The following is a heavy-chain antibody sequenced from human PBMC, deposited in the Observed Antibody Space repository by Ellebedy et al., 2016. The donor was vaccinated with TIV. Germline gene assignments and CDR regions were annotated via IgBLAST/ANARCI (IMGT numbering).Heavy chain of an antibody. CDR3: ARQGERTFDF. J-gene: IGHJ4*02. D-gene: IGHD1-1*01. Sequence: GESLKISCKTSGYSFASYWIGWVRQLPGKGLEWMGLIFPGDAVTTYSPSFQGQVTISADKSINTAYLQWSSLKASDTAMYYCARQGERTFDFWGQGTPVTVSS. CDR1: GYSFASYW. CDR2: IFPGDAVT. V-gene: IGHV5-51*01.